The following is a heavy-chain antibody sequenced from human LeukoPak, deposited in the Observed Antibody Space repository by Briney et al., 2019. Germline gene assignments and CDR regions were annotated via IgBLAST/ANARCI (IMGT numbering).Heavy chain of an antibody. V-gene: IGHV3-33*01. Sequence: GGSLRLSCAASGFTFSSYGMHWVRQAPGKGLEWVAVIWYDGSKEYYADSVKDRFTISRDNSKNTLYLQMNSLRAEDTAVYYCARDYYDSSGYYFGAFDNWGQGTMVTVSS. CDR3: ARDYYDSSGYYFGAFDN. CDR2: IWYDGSKE. CDR1: GFTFSSYG. J-gene: IGHJ3*02. D-gene: IGHD3-22*01.